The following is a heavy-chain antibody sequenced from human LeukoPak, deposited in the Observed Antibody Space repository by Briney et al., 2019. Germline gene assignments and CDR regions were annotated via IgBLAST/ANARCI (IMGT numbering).Heavy chain of an antibody. Sequence: SETLSLTCAVYGGSFSGYYCSWIRQPPGKGLEWIGEINHSGSTNYNPSLRSRVTISVDTSKNQFSLKLSSVTAADTAVYYCARGRSSSWYGAAYFDYWGQGTLVTVSS. CDR1: GGSFSGYY. J-gene: IGHJ4*02. CDR2: INHSGST. CDR3: ARGRSSSWYGAAYFDY. D-gene: IGHD6-13*01. V-gene: IGHV4-34*01.